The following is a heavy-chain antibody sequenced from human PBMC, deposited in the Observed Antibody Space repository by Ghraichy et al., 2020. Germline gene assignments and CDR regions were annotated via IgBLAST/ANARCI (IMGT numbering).Heavy chain of an antibody. D-gene: IGHD3-22*01. J-gene: IGHJ4*02. CDR3: ARHSSGGPSAYYDSSGYYSD. CDR1: GGSISSSSYY. Sequence: ESLNISCTVSGGSISSSSYYWAWIRQSPGKGLEWIGNIYYSGSTYYKSSLKSRVTISVDTSKNQFSLKLSSVTAADTAVYYCARHSSGGPSAYYDSSGYYSDWGQGILVTVSS. CDR2: IYYSGST. V-gene: IGHV4-39*01.